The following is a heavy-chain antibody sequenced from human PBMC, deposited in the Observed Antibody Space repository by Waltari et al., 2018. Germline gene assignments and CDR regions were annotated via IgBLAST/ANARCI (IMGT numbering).Heavy chain of an antibody. D-gene: IGHD3-10*01. CDR3: ARAFRSSWFGAWLDP. Sequence: QVQLVQSGAEVKKPGASVKVSCKASGYTFIRHHFKWVRQATGQGLEWMGWMNPNSGNTGYAQKFQGRVTMTRNTSISTAYMELSSLRSDDTAVYYCARAFRSSWFGAWLDPWGQGTPVTVSS. CDR1: GYTFIRHH. J-gene: IGHJ5*02. CDR2: MNPNSGNT. V-gene: IGHV1-8*01.